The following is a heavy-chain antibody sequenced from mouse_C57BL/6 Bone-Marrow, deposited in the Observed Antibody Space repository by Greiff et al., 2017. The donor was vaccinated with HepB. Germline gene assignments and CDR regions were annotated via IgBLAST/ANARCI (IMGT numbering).Heavy chain of an antibody. J-gene: IGHJ2*01. CDR2: IIPSNGGT. V-gene: IGHV1-53*01. CDR3: ARSEIVTFDY. CDR1: GYTFTSYW. D-gene: IGHD2-5*01. Sequence: QVQLKESGTELVKPGASVKLSCKASGYTFTSYWMHWVKQRPGHGLEWIGNIIPSNGGTNYNEKFKSKATLTVDKSSSTAYMQLSSLTSEDSAVYNWARSEIVTFDYWGQGTTLTVSS.